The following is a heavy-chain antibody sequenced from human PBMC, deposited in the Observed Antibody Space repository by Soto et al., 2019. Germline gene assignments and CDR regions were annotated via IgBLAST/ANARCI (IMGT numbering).Heavy chain of an antibody. CDR1: GGTFSSYT. CDR3: ASWYDDILTGYYTDYYYGMDV. J-gene: IGHJ6*02. V-gene: IGHV1-69*02. Sequence: QVQLVQSGAEVKKPGSSVKVSCKASGGTFSSYTISWVRQAPGQGLEWMGRIIPILGIANYAQKFQGRVTITADKSTSTAYMELSSLRSEDTAVYYCASWYDDILTGYYTDYYYGMDVWGQGTTVTVSS. D-gene: IGHD3-9*01. CDR2: IIPILGIA.